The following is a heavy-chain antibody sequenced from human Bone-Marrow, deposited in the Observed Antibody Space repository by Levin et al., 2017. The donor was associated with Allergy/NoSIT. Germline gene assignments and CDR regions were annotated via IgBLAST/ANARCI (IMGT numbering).Heavy chain of an antibody. CDR1: GFTFSSYA. J-gene: IGHJ4*02. V-gene: IGHV3-23*01. D-gene: IGHD3/OR15-3a*01. Sequence: GGSLRLSCATSGFTFSSYAMSWVRQAPGKGLEWVSAISGSGGGTYYADSVKGRFSISRDNSRNTLSLQMTSLRAEDTAVYYCAKDHVEGDGSSWTGREARWGQGTLVTVSS. CDR2: ISGSGGGT. CDR3: AKDHVEGDGSSWTGREAR.